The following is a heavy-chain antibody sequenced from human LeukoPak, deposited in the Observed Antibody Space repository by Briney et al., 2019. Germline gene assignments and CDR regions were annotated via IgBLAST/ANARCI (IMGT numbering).Heavy chain of an antibody. CDR2: IYSGGST. CDR1: GFTFSSYW. Sequence: GSLRLSCAASGFTFSSYWMNWARQAPGKGLEWVSVIYSGGSTYYADSVKGRFTISRDNSKNTLYLQMNSLRAEDTAVYYCAREGKDSSGYPWFDYWGQGTLVTVSS. CDR3: AREGKDSSGYPWFDY. D-gene: IGHD3-22*01. V-gene: IGHV3-53*01. J-gene: IGHJ4*02.